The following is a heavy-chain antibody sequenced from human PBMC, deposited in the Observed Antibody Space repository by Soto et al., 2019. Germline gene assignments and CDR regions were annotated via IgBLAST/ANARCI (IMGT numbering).Heavy chain of an antibody. Sequence: EVQLVESGGGLVQPGRSLRLSCAASGFTFDDYAMHWVRQAPGKGLEWVSGISWNSGSIGYADSVKGRFTISRDNAKNSLYLQMNSLRAEDTALHYCAKDKGDGYNSGVDYWGQGTLVTVSS. D-gene: IGHD1-1*01. CDR1: GFTFDDYA. V-gene: IGHV3-9*01. J-gene: IGHJ4*02. CDR2: ISWNSGSI. CDR3: AKDKGDGYNSGVDY.